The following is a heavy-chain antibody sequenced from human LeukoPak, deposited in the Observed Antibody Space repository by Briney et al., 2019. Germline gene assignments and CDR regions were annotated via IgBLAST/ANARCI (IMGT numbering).Heavy chain of an antibody. D-gene: IGHD2-2*01. CDR2: INTSGTS. J-gene: IGHJ3*02. CDR1: GDSFSSHF. Sequence: PSETLSLTCTVSGDSFSSHFWSWVRQPAEKGLEYIGRINTSGTSNYNPSLRSRVTMSVDTSKNQFSLKLSSVTAADTAVYYCARLALPAIVGAFNIWGQGIMATVSS. V-gene: IGHV4-4*07. CDR3: ARLALPAIVGAFNI.